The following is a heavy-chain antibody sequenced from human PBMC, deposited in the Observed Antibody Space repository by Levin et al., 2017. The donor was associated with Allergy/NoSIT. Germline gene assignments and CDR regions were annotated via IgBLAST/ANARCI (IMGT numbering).Heavy chain of an antibody. J-gene: IGHJ4*02. CDR1: GFTFSSYW. CDR3: ARDAYYGSGIGLNYFDY. Sequence: PGGSLRLSCAASGFTFSSYWMSWVRQAPGKGLEWVANIKQDGSEKYYVDSVKGRFTISRDNAKNSLYLQMNSLRAEDTAVYYCARDAYYGSGIGLNYFDYWGQGTLVTVSS. D-gene: IGHD3-10*01. CDR2: IKQDGSEK. V-gene: IGHV3-7*01.